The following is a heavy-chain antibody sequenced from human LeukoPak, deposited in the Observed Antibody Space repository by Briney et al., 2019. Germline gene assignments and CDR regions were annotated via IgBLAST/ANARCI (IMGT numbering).Heavy chain of an antibody. CDR2: ISSSGSTI. V-gene: IGHV3-48*03. Sequence: PGGSLRLSCAASGFTFSSYEMNWVRQAPGEGLEWVSYISSSGSTIYYADSVKGRFTISRDNAKNSLYLQMNSLRAEDTAVYYCARNGHDYGDYAYLDYWGQGTLVTVSS. J-gene: IGHJ4*02. CDR3: ARNGHDYGDYAYLDY. CDR1: GFTFSSYE. D-gene: IGHD4-17*01.